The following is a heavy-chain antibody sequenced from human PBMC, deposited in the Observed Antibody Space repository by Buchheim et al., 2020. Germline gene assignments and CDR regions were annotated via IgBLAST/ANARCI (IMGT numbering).Heavy chain of an antibody. Sequence: QVQLVESGGGVVQPGRSLRLSCAASGFTFSSYGMHWARQAPGKGLEWVAVILYDGSNKYYADSVKGRFTISRDNSKNTLYLQMNSLRAEDTAVYYCAKDCRKFLSSYYYYGMDAWGPGTT. CDR3: AKDCRKFLSSYYYYGMDA. V-gene: IGHV3-30*18. CDR2: ILYDGSNK. J-gene: IGHJ6*02. CDR1: GFTFSSYG. D-gene: IGHD3-16*02.